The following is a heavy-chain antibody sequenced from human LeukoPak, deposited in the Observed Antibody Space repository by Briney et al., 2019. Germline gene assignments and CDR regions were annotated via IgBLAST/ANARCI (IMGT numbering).Heavy chain of an antibody. D-gene: IGHD6-19*01. CDR2: INAGNGNT. V-gene: IGHV1-3*01. J-gene: IGHJ4*02. CDR3: AREYPGIAVAGMGVRSDY. CDR1: GYTFTSHA. Sequence: ASVKVSCKASGYTFTSHAMHWVRQAPGQRLEWMGWINAGNGNTKYSQKFQGRVTITRDTSASTAYMELSSLRSEDTAVYYCAREYPGIAVAGMGVRSDYWGQGTLVTVSS.